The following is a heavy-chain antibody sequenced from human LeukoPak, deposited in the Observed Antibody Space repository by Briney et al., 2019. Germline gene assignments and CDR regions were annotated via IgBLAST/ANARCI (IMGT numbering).Heavy chain of an antibody. D-gene: IGHD3-16*01. V-gene: IGHV4-59*01. Sequence: MASETLSLTCTVSGGSISSYYWSWIRQPPGKGLEWIGYIYYSGSTNYNPSLKSRVTISVDTSKNQFSLKLSSVTAADTAVYYCARGGRVPYYFDYWGQGTLVTVSS. CDR3: ARGGRVPYYFDY. CDR1: GGSISSYY. J-gene: IGHJ4*02. CDR2: IYYSGST.